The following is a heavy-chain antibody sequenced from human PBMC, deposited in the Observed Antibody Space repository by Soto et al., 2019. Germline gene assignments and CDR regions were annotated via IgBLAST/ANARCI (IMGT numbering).Heavy chain of an antibody. V-gene: IGHV4-34*01. CDR1: GGSFSGYY. D-gene: IGHD6-19*01. CDR2: INHSGST. J-gene: IGHJ3*02. Sequence: SETLCLTCAVYGGSFSGYYWSWIRQPPGKGLEWIGEINHSGSTNSNPSLKSRVTISVDTSKNQFSLNLSSVTAADTAVYYCARTGYSSGWYAFDIWGQGTMVTVSS. CDR3: ARTGYSSGWYAFDI.